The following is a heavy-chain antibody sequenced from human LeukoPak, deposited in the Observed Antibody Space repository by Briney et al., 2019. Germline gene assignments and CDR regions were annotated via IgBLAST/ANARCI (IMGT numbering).Heavy chain of an antibody. J-gene: IGHJ5*02. CDR2: INPNNGDT. CDR3: PRGLFDVLTDSINWFDP. Sequence: ASVKVSCKASGYTFTGNNMHWVRQAPGEALGWMGWINPNNGDTNYAQKFQGRVSMTRDTSISTAYLELSRLTSDDTAVYYCPRGLFDVLTDSINWFDPWGQGTLVTVSS. CDR1: GYTFTGNN. D-gene: IGHD3-9*01. V-gene: IGHV1-2*02.